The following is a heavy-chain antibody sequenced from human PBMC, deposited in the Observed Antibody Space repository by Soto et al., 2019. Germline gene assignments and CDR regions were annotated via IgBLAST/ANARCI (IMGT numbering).Heavy chain of an antibody. CDR1: GFTFSSYS. CDR2: ISSSSSTI. D-gene: IGHD6-13*01. CDR3: ARHPERIAEIGGFDP. V-gene: IGHV3-48*01. Sequence: EVQLVESGGGLVQPGGSPRLSCAASGFTFSSYSMNWVRQAPGKGLEWVSYISSSSSTIYYADSVKGRFTISRDNAKNSLYLQMNSLRAEDTAVYYCARHPERIAEIGGFDPWGQGTLVTVSS. J-gene: IGHJ5*02.